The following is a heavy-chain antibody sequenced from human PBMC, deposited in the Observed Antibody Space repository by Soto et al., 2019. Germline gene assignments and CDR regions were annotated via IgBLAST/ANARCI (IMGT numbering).Heavy chain of an antibody. J-gene: IGHJ4*02. D-gene: IGHD3-3*01. CDR3: ARDGPYYDFWSGYYRGPYYFDY. Sequence: HPGGSLRLSCAASGFTFSSYGMHWVRQAPGKGLEWVAVIWYDGSNKYYADSVKGRFTISRDNSKNTLYLQMNSLRAEDTAVYYCARDGPYYDFWSGYYRGPYYFDYWGQGTLVTVSS. V-gene: IGHV3-33*01. CDR2: IWYDGSNK. CDR1: GFTFSSYG.